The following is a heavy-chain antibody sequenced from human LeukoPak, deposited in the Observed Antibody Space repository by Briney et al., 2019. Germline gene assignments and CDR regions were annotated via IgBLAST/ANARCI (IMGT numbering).Heavy chain of an antibody. Sequence: ASVKVSCKASGYTFTSYYMHWVRQAPGQGLEWMGIINPSGGSTSYAQKLQGRVTMTRDTSTSTVYMELSSLRSEDTAVYYCAEDRSGWYSMDYWGQGTLVTVSS. J-gene: IGHJ4*02. CDR3: AEDRSGWYSMDY. CDR1: GYTFTSYY. V-gene: IGHV1-46*01. CDR2: INPSGGST. D-gene: IGHD6-19*01.